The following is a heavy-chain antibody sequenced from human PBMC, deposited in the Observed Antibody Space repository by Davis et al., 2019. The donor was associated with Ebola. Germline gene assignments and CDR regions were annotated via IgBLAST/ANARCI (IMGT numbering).Heavy chain of an antibody. CDR2: IVVGSGNT. J-gene: IGHJ1*01. CDR3: AAENTVTFLD. Sequence: AASVQVSCKASGFTFSNSAVQWVRQDRGQRLEWIGWIVVGSGNTDYAQKFQERVTITRDMSTSTAYMELSSLRSEDTAVYYCAAENTVTFLDWGQGTLVTVSS. V-gene: IGHV1-58*01. CDR1: GFTFSNSA. D-gene: IGHD4-17*01.